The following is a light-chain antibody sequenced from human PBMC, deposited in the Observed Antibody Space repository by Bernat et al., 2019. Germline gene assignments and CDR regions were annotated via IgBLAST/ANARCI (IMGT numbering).Light chain of an antibody. CDR3: QHLSQYSWA. CDR2: KVS. CDR1: QSVLKW. J-gene: IGKJ1*01. Sequence: DIQLTQSPSTLSASVGDRVTITCRASQSVLKWLAWYQQKPGKAPKLLIYKVSYLHSGVPSRFSGSGSETEFTLTISNLQSDDFATYYCQHLSQYSWAFGQGTRVDI. V-gene: IGKV1-5*03.